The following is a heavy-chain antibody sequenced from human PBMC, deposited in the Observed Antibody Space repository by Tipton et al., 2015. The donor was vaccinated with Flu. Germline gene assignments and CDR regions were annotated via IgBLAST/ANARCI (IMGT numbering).Heavy chain of an antibody. D-gene: IGHD4-11*01. Sequence: GLVKPSETLSLTCAVSGYSISSGYYWGWIRQPPGKGLEWIGTVGTMSHSGRTYYNPSLKSRVTISVDTSKNQFSLEMRSVTAADMAVYYCARRDFSNYVSDPKNWFDRWGQGTLVTVSS. J-gene: IGHJ5*02. CDR1: GYSISSGYY. CDR2: MSHSGRT. V-gene: IGHV4-38-2*01. CDR3: ARRDFSNYVSDPKNWFDR.